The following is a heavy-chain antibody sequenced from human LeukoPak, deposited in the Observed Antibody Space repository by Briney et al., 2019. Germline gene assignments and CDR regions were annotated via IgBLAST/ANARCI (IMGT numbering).Heavy chain of an antibody. J-gene: IGHJ1*01. D-gene: IGHD2-2*01. Sequence: PGGSLRLSCAASGFTFSSYGMHWVRQAPGKGLEWVSVIYSGGSTYYADSVKGRFTISRDNSKNTLYLQMNSLRAEDTAVYYCAREAYCSSTSCYELYFQHWGQGTLVTVSS. CDR2: IYSGGST. V-gene: IGHV3-NL1*01. CDR3: AREAYCSSTSCYELYFQH. CDR1: GFTFSSYG.